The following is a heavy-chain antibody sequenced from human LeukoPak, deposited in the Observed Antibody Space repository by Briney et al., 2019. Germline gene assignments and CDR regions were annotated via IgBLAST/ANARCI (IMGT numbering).Heavy chain of an antibody. J-gene: IGHJ3*02. CDR1: GYTFTRYG. Sequence: ASVKVSCKASGYTFTRYGISWVRQAPGLGLEWMGWISAYNGNTNYAQKLQGRVTMTTDTSTSTAYMELRSLRSDDTAVYYCARGYSSAMIDAFDIWGQGTMVTVSS. D-gene: IGHD6-19*01. V-gene: IGHV1-18*01. CDR3: ARGYSSAMIDAFDI. CDR2: ISAYNGNT.